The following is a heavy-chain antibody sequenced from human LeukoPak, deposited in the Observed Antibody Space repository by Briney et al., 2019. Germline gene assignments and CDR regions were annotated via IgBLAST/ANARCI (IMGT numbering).Heavy chain of an antibody. Sequence: PGGSLRLSFIASGFIFSHYGMHWVRQAPGKGLEWVAIIWHDGSRTIYSDSVKGRFTVSRDNSKNTMYLEMKSMRGEDTAVYYCAKDKMVEKWELGDGVDMWGQGTMVTVSS. J-gene: IGHJ3*02. CDR2: IWHDGSRT. V-gene: IGHV3-33*06. D-gene: IGHD1-26*01. CDR1: GFIFSHYG. CDR3: AKDKMVEKWELGDGVDM.